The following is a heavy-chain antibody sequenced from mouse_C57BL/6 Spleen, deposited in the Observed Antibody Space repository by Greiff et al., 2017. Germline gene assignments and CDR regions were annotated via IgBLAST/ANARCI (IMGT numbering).Heavy chain of an antibody. J-gene: IGHJ4*01. CDR1: GYTFTSYW. CDR3: ARGGDGYCVDLYAMDY. CDR2: IYPADSDT. Sequence: QVQLQQPGAELVRPGSSVKLSCKASGYTFTSYWMDWVKQRPGQGLEWIGNIYPADSDTHYNQKFKDKATLTADKSSSTAYMQLSSLTSEDSAVYYCARGGDGYCVDLYAMDYWGQGTSGTVSS. D-gene: IGHD2-3*01. V-gene: IGHV1-61*01.